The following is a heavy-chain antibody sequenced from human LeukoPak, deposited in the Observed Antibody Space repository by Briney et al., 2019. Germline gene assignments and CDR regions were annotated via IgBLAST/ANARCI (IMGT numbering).Heavy chain of an antibody. CDR2: INHSGST. CDR3: ARLGPGNSEVDY. D-gene: IGHD4-23*01. V-gene: IGHV4-39*07. J-gene: IGHJ4*02. CDR1: GGSISSSSYY. Sequence: SETLSLTCTVSGGSISSSSYYWGWIRQPPGKGLEWIGEINHSGSTNYNPSLKSRVTISVDTSKKQFSLKLRSVTAADTAVYYCARLGPGNSEVDYWGQGTLVTVSS.